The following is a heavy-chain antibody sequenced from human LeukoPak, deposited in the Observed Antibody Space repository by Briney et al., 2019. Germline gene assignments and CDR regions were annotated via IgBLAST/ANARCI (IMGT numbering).Heavy chain of an antibody. J-gene: IGHJ6*03. Sequence: GGSLRLSCATSGFTVSTNYMSWVRQAPGKGLEWVSVIHSGGSTHYGDSVKGRFTISRDNSNNTLYLQMNSLGAEDTAVYYCARLRDYYYYMDVWGKGTMVTVSS. CDR2: IHSGGST. V-gene: IGHV3-53*01. CDR3: ARLRDYYYYMDV. D-gene: IGHD5-12*01. CDR1: GFTVSTNY.